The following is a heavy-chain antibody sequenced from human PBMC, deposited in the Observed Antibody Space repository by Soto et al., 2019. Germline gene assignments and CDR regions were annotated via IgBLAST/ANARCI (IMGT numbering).Heavy chain of an antibody. J-gene: IGHJ4*02. CDR1: GGTFSTYA. V-gene: IGHV1-69*06. Sequence: SVKVSCKASGGTFSTYAINWVRQAPGQGLEWMGGIIPIFGTANYTQKFQGRVTITADISTSTAYMELSSLRSEDTAVYYCAREYSSGWYYFDYWGQGTPVTVS. CDR2: IIPIFGTA. D-gene: IGHD6-19*01. CDR3: AREYSSGWYYFDY.